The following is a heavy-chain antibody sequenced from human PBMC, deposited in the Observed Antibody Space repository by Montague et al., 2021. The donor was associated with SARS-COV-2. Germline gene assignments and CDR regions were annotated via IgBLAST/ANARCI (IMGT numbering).Heavy chain of an antibody. V-gene: IGHV4-31*03. CDR1: GHSISSGGYY. CDR3: ARDSSWTPFDF. D-gene: IGHD3/OR15-3a*01. J-gene: IGHJ4*02. CDR2: ISYSGDT. Sequence: TLSLTCTVSGHSISSGGYYWSWIRQHLGKGLEWIGYISYSGDTYYTPSLKSRITMSVDTSNNQFSLKLRSVTAADTAVYYCARDSSWTPFDFWGQGTLVTVSS.